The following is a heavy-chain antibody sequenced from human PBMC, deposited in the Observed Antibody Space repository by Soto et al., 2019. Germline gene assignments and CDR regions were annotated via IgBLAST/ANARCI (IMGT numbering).Heavy chain of an antibody. J-gene: IGHJ6*02. Sequence: SGPTLVNPTQTLTLTCTFSGFSLSTSAAGVGWIRQPPGRALEWLAVIYWNDDKRYSPSLKNRLTITKDTSKSQVVLTMTNMDPVDTATYYCARMPRHFWSGDYYYGMDVWGQGTTVTVSS. CDR3: ARMPRHFWSGDYYYGMDV. CDR2: IYWNDDK. D-gene: IGHD3-3*02. V-gene: IGHV2-5*01. CDR1: GFSLSTSAAG.